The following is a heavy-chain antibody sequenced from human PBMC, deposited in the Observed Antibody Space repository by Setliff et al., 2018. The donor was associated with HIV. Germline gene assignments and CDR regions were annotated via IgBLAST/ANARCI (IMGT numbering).Heavy chain of an antibody. CDR1: GFTFSDYY. CDR2: ISSSGSTI. CDR3: LRERNFWSRSPG. Sequence: PGGSLRLSCAASGFTFSDYYMSWIRQAPGKRLEWVSYISSSGSTIYYADSVKGRFTISRDNAKNSLYLQMNSLRAEETAVYYCLRERNFWSRSPGWGQGTLVTVSS. D-gene: IGHD3-3*01. J-gene: IGHJ4*02. V-gene: IGHV3-11*04.